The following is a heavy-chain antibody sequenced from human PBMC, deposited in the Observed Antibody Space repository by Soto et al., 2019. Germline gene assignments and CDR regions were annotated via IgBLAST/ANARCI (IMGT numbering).Heavy chain of an antibody. Sequence: SETLSLTCGVYGGSVSGYQWYWIRLSPGQGLEWIGVINHSGTTKYNPSPESRNNLSVDTPKKQFSLKMFSVTAADTAIYYCARGWRFDPWGQGTQVTVSS. CDR1: GGSVSGYQ. J-gene: IGHJ5*02. CDR2: INHSGTT. V-gene: IGHV4-34*01. D-gene: IGHD1-1*01. CDR3: ARGWRFDP.